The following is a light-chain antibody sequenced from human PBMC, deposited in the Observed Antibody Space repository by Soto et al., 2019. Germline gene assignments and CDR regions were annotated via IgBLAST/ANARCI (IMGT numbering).Light chain of an antibody. Sequence: DIQMTQSPSTLSASVGDRVTITCRASQSIGRWLAWYQQKPGKAPKVLIYDASTLKSGVPSRFSGSGSGTEFTLTISSLQPDDFATYYCQQYNSYLWTFGQGTKVDI. CDR1: QSIGRW. CDR3: QQYNSYLWT. J-gene: IGKJ1*01. CDR2: DAS. V-gene: IGKV1-5*01.